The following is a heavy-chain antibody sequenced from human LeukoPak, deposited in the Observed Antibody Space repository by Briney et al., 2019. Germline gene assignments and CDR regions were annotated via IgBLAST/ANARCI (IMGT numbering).Heavy chain of an antibody. Sequence: GGSLRLSCAASGFTFSNYGMNWVRQAPGKGLEWVSYISSGSGTIHYADSVKGRFTISRDSAKNSLYLQMNSLRAEDTAVYYCARGVPYDSWSGPHYSDYWGQGTLVTVSS. CDR2: ISSGSGTI. CDR1: GFTFSNYG. D-gene: IGHD3-3*01. CDR3: ARGVPYDSWSGPHYSDY. V-gene: IGHV3-48*04. J-gene: IGHJ4*02.